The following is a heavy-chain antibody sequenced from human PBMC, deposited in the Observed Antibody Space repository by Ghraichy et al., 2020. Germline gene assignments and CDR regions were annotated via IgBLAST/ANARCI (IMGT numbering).Heavy chain of an antibody. CDR1: GGSFSGYY. CDR3: ARVYSSGTVDFDY. CDR2: INHSGST. D-gene: IGHD6-19*01. V-gene: IGHV4-34*01. J-gene: IGHJ4*02. Sequence: SETLSLTCAVYGGSFSGYYWSWIRQPPGKGLEWIGEINHSGSTNYNPSLKSRVTISVDTSKNQFSLKLSSVTAADTAVYYCARVYSSGTVDFDYWGQGTLVTVSS.